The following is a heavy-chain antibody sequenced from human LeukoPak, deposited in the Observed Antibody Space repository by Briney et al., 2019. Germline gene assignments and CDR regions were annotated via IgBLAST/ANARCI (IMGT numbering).Heavy chain of an antibody. J-gene: IGHJ4*02. CDR3: ACRLMQRNS. Sequence: GGSLRLSCVGSGFIFSDYHVNGVRQAPGKGLEWVSYIGRNGNTVKYAASVKGRFSLPRDNAKNSVYPTMNSLSLHDTRVYFCACRLMQRNSWGQGTLVTVSS. D-gene: IGHD3-16*01. CDR2: IGRNGNTV. V-gene: IGHV3-11*04. CDR1: GFIFSDYH.